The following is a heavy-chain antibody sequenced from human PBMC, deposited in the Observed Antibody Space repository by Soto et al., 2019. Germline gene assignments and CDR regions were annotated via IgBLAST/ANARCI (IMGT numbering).Heavy chain of an antibody. CDR1: GFTFSSHS. V-gene: IGHV3-30*09. J-gene: IGHJ4*02. D-gene: IGHD3-3*01. CDR2: LLFDVTND. Sequence: PVVSLILSCAASGFTFSSHSMHWFLQAPGRGLEWLAGLLFDVTNDFYADTVKGLAAVSIDNSKNTLYLQLENLGPQDTAVYYCARGHEWLYMWQLEHWGLGTLVTVSS. CDR3: ARGHEWLYMWQLEH.